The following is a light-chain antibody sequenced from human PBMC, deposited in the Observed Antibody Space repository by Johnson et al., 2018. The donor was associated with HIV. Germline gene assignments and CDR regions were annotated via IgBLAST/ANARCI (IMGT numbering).Light chain of an antibody. J-gene: IGLJ1*01. V-gene: IGLV1-51*01. CDR3: GTWDSSLSAYV. CDR2: DNN. Sequence: QSLLTQPPSVSAAPGQKVTISCSGSSSNIGRNYVSWYQQLPGTAPKLLIFDNNKRPSGIPDRFSASKSGTSATLGITGLQTGDGADYYCGTWDSSLSAYVFGTGTKVTVL. CDR1: SSNIGRNY.